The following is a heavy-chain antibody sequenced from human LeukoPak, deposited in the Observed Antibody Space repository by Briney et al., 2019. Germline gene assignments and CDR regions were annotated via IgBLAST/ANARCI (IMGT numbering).Heavy chain of an antibody. Sequence: AGSLRLSCVASGFIFRNQWMHWVRQAPGKGLVWVSRINSDGSSASYADTVKGRFTISRDNAKNTLYLQMNTLRAEDTAVYYCATDYYSSACSWGQGTLVSVCS. CDR3: ATDYYSSACS. CDR1: GFIFRNQW. D-gene: IGHD6-25*01. J-gene: IGHJ4*02. V-gene: IGHV3-74*01. CDR2: INSDGSSA.